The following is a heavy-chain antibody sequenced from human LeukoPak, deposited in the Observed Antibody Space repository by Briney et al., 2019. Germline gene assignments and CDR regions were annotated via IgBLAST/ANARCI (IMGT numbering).Heavy chain of an antibody. CDR1: GGSFTRFW. D-gene: IGHD4-17*01. Sequence: GESLKISCEGSGGSFTRFWIGWVRQMPGQGLEWMGIIYPDDSATKYSPSFQGQVTISADKSIDTAYLQWSNLKASDTAMYYCAVRTAVTKLEPNPFDYWGQGTLVTVSS. V-gene: IGHV5-51*01. CDR3: AVRTAVTKLEPNPFDY. J-gene: IGHJ4*02. CDR2: IYPDDSAT.